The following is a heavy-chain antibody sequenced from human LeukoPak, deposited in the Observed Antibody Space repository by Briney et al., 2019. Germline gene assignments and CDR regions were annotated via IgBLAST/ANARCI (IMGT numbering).Heavy chain of an antibody. CDR2: IKQDGSEK. CDR3: ARDFLFFYGDYDCGYWFDP. Sequence: GGSLRLPCAASGFTFSSYWMSWVRQAPGKGLEWVANIKQDGSEKYYVDSVKGRFTISRDNAKNSLYLQMNSLRAEDTAVYYCARDFLFFYGDYDCGYWFDPWGQGTLVTVSS. J-gene: IGHJ5*02. D-gene: IGHD4-17*01. CDR1: GFTFSSYW. V-gene: IGHV3-7*01.